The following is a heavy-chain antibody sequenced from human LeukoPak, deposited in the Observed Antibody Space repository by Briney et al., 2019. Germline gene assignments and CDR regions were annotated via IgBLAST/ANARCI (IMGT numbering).Heavy chain of an antibody. CDR2: IYYSGST. V-gene: IGHV4-30-4*01. D-gene: IGHD3-10*01. CDR3: ARDRRLLWFGESSFDY. J-gene: IGHJ4*02. Sequence: SETLSLTCTVSGGSISSGDYYWSWIRQSPGKGLEWIGYIYYSGSTYYNPSLKSRVTISVDTSKNQFSLKLSSVTAADTAVYYCARDRRLLWFGESSFDYWGQGTLVTVSS. CDR1: GGSISSGDYY.